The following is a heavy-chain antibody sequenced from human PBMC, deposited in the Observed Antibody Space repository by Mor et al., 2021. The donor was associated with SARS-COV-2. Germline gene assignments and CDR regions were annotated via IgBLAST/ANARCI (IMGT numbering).Heavy chain of an antibody. D-gene: IGHD3-3*01. CDR3: AAPITIFGVVIPTGY. V-gene: IGHV1-58*01. CDR2: IVVGSGNT. Sequence: ARGQRLEWIGWIVVGSGNTNYAQKFQERVTITRDMSTSTAYMELSSLRSEDTAVYYCAAPITIFGVVIPTGYWGQGTLVT. J-gene: IGHJ4*02.